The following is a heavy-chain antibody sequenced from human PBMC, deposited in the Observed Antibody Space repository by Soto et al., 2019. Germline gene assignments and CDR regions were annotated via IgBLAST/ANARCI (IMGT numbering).Heavy chain of an antibody. CDR3: ARLADSSGSLLLHH. CDR2: IYYSGTT. Sequence: PSKTLSIGCAVYGGSVGRRSYYGGWSRQHPGRGLEWLASIYYSGTTYYNPSLQSRVTTSVDTSKNQFSLKLSSVTAADTAVYYCARLADSSGSLLLHHWRQGSLVT. CDR1: GGSVGRRSYY. V-gene: IGHV4-39*01. J-gene: IGHJ1*01. D-gene: IGHD3-22*01.